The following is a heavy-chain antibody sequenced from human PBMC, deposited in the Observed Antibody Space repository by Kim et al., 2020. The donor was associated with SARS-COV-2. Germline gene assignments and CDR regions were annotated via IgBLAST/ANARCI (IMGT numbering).Heavy chain of an antibody. CDR1: GGSVSSGSYY. D-gene: IGHD4-17*01. CDR2: IYYSGST. J-gene: IGHJ4*02. CDR3: ARTPTVSTPDY. V-gene: IGHV4-61*01. Sequence: SETLSLTCTVSGGSVSSGSYYWSWIRQPPGKGLEWIGYIYYSGSTNYNPSLKSRVTISVDTSKNQFSLKLSSVTAADTAVYYCARTPTVSTPDYWGQGTLVTVSS.